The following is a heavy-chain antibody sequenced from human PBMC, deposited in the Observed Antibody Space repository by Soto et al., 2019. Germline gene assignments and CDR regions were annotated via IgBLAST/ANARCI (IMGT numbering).Heavy chain of an antibody. D-gene: IGHD6-13*01. Sequence: ASVKVSCKASGYTFTSYGISWVRQAPGQGLEWMGWISAYNGNTNYAQKLQGRVTITTDTSTSTAYMELRSLRSEDTAVYYCAIPRNLAAAGSGQYWFDPWGQGTLVTVSS. CDR1: GYTFTSYG. CDR2: ISAYNGNT. V-gene: IGHV1-18*01. CDR3: AIPRNLAAAGSGQYWFDP. J-gene: IGHJ5*02.